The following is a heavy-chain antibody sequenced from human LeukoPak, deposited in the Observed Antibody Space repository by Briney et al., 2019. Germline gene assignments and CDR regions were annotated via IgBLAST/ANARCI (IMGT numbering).Heavy chain of an antibody. J-gene: IGHJ4*02. CDR2: ITSTSSYT. Sequence: PGGSLRLSCAASGFSFSTFDMNWIRQAPGKGLECVSCITSTSSYTYYADSVKGRFTISRDDAKNALYLQMNSLRAEDTAVYYCARAVSTYGLDSWGQGTLVTVSS. D-gene: IGHD3-10*01. CDR1: GFSFSTFD. CDR3: ARAVSTYGLDS. V-gene: IGHV3-21*01.